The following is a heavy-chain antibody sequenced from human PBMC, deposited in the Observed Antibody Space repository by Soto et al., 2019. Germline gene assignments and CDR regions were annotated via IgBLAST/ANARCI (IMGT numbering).Heavy chain of an antibody. D-gene: IGHD3-3*01. Sequence: GGSLRLSCAASGFTFSSYSMNWVRQAPGKGLEWVSYISSSSSTIYYADSVKGRFTISSDNAKNSLYLQMNSLRDEDAAVYYCARGGYYDFWSGAVDYWGQGTLVTVSS. J-gene: IGHJ4*02. V-gene: IGHV3-48*02. CDR1: GFTFSSYS. CDR2: ISSSSSTI. CDR3: ARGGYYDFWSGAVDY.